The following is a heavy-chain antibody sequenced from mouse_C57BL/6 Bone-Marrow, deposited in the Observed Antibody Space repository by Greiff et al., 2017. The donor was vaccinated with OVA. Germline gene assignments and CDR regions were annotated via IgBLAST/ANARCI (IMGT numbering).Heavy chain of an antibody. J-gene: IGHJ3*01. V-gene: IGHV14-1*01. CDR3: TYYGSSYVFAY. CDR1: GFNIKDYY. Sequence: EVQLQQSGAELVRPGASVKLSCTASGFNIKDYYMHWVKQRPEQGLEWIGRIDPEDGDTEYAPKFQGKATMTADTSSNTAYLPLSSLTSEDTAVYYCTYYGSSYVFAYWGQGTLVTVSA. CDR2: IDPEDGDT. D-gene: IGHD1-1*01.